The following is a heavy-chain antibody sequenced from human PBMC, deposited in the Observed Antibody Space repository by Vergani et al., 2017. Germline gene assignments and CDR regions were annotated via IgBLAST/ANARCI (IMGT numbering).Heavy chain of an antibody. CDR1: RSTFRTYG. V-gene: IGHV3-33*01. CDR3: TATTRIAVAGQFFNYYYYGMDV. J-gene: IGHJ6*02. Sequence: QEQLVESGGGVVQPGRSLRLSCAASRSTFRTYGMHWVRQAPGKGLEWVGLIWYDGSNQYYADSVKGRFTISRDNSKNILYLQMSSLRAEDTAVYYCTATTRIAVAGQFFNYYYYGMDVWGQGTTVTVSS. CDR2: IWYDGSNQ. D-gene: IGHD6-19*01.